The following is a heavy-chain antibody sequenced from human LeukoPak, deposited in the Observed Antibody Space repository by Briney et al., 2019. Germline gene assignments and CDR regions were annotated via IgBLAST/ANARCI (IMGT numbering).Heavy chain of an antibody. CDR3: ARSRIAAAGTWNWFDP. Sequence: ASVKVSCKASGGTFSSYAISWVRQAPGQGLEWMGGIIPIFGTANYAQKFQGRVTITADESTSTAYMELSSLRSEDTAVYYCARSRIAAAGTWNWFDPWGQGTLVTVSS. V-gene: IGHV1-69*13. J-gene: IGHJ5*02. D-gene: IGHD6-13*01. CDR2: IIPIFGTA. CDR1: GGTFSSYA.